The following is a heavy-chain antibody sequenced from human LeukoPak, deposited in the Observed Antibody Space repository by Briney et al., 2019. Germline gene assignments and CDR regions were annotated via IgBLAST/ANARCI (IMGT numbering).Heavy chain of an antibody. CDR3: VRRSRVVAFDY. CDR1: GGSISSSSAY. CDR2: IYYSKNT. Sequence: SETLSLTCTASGGSISSSSAYWGWIRQPPGKGLEWIGSIYYSKNTYYNPSLKSRVTISEDTSKNQVSLELSSVTAADTAVYYCVRRSRVVAFDYWGQGNLVTVSS. V-gene: IGHV4-39*07. J-gene: IGHJ4*02. D-gene: IGHD2-15*01.